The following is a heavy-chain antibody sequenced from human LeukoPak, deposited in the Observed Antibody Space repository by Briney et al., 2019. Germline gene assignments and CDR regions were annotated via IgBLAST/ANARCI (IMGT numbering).Heavy chain of an antibody. Sequence: GGSLRLSCAASGITFSDYYMSWISQAPGKGLEWVSYISSSGSTIYYGDSVKGRFTISRDNAKNSLYLQMNSLRAEDTAVYYCAREQYPTYYDFWSGSIGMDVWGQGTTVTVSS. J-gene: IGHJ6*02. CDR3: AREQYPTYYDFWSGSIGMDV. D-gene: IGHD3-3*01. V-gene: IGHV3-11*01. CDR1: GITFSDYY. CDR2: ISSSGSTI.